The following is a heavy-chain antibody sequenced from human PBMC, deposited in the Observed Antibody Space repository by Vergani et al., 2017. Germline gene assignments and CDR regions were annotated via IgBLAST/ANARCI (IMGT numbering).Heavy chain of an antibody. CDR3: ARRSGGYYSGGKVHPLRTAFDV. J-gene: IGHJ3*01. V-gene: IGHV4-61*05. CDR1: GVSIKSRSYY. D-gene: IGHD2-15*01. CDR2: ISASGNA. Sequence: QLQLQESGPGLVKPSETLSLTCAVSGVSIKSRSYYWGWIRQPAGKGLEWLGHISASGNASHSPSLKTRVSMSVDTSKNQFSLTVTSVTAADTAIYFCARRSGGYYSGGKVHPLRTAFDVWGHGTVVTVSS.